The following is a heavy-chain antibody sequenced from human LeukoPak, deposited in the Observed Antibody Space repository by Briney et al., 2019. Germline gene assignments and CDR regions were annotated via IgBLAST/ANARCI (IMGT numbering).Heavy chain of an antibody. CDR2: IHATGST. Sequence: GGSLRLSCAVSGFSVSSSYMSWVRRAPGKGLEWVSLIHATGSTDYADSVKGRFTISRDNSENTLYLQMKSLRAEDTAVYYCARGDGYNFFDYWGQGTLVTVSS. V-gene: IGHV3-53*01. CDR3: ARGDGYNFFDY. CDR1: GFSVSSSY. J-gene: IGHJ4*02. D-gene: IGHD5-24*01.